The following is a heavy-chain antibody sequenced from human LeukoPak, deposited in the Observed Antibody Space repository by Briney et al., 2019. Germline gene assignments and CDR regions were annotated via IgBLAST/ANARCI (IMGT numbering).Heavy chain of an antibody. CDR2: ISGSGGST. CDR1: GFTFSSYA. CDR3: ARFDIRSSWYPFDY. V-gene: IGHV3-23*01. D-gene: IGHD6-13*01. J-gene: IGHJ4*02. Sequence: PGGSLRLSCAASGFTFSSYAMSWVRQAPGKGLEWVSAISGSGGSTYYADSVKGRFTISRDNSKNTLYLQMNSLRAEDTAVYYCARFDIRSSWYPFDYWGQGTLVTVSS.